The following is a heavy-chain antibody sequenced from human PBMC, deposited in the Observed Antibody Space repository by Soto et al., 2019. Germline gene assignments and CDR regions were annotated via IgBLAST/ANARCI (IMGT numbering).Heavy chain of an antibody. V-gene: IGHV3-23*01. CDR1: GFTFSNYA. D-gene: IGHD3-9*01. CDR2: IAGSAGST. CDR3: AKRPSKGYFDWLRGGGAYDV. J-gene: IGHJ3*01. Sequence: EVQLLESGGGLVQPGGSLRLSCAASGFTFSNYALSWVRQTPGKGPEWVSAIAGSAGSTYYADSVKGRFTISRDNSKNSLFVQMNSLRAEDTASYYCAKRPSKGYFDWLRGGGAYDVWGQGTMVTVSS.